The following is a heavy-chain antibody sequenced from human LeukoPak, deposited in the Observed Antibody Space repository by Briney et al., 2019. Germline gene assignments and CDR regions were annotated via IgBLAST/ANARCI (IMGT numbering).Heavy chain of an antibody. CDR2: IWYDGSNK. D-gene: IGHD6-13*01. V-gene: IGHV3-33*01. CDR1: GFTFSSYG. CDR3: ARDRYSSSWYYYYYGRDV. J-gene: IGHJ6*02. Sequence: PGRSLRLSCAASGFTFSSYGMHWVRQAPGKGLEWVAVIWYDGSNKYYADSVKGRFTISRDNSKNTLYLQMNSLRAEDTAVYYCARDRYSSSWYYYYYGRDVWGQGTTVTVSS.